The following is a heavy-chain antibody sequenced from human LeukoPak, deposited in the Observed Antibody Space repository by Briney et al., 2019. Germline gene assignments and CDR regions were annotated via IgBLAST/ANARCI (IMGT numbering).Heavy chain of an antibody. J-gene: IGHJ5*02. D-gene: IGHD2-2*01. CDR2: IYHSGSA. V-gene: IGHV4-38-2*02. Sequence: SETLSLTCAVSGYSISSGYQWAWIRQPPGKTLEWIGSIYHSGSAHYNPSLKSRVTISVDRSNNQFSLSLSSVTAADTAVYYCARDPRWLTPDCTSTSCYENYFDPWGQGTPVTVSS. CDR1: GYSISSGYQ. CDR3: ARDPRWLTPDCTSTSCYENYFDP.